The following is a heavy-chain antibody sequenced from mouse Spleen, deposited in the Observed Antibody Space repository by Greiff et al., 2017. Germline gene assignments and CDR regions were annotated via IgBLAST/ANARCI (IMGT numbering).Heavy chain of an antibody. CDR1: GFYIKDYY. J-gene: IGHJ3*01. CDR2: IDPEDGDT. V-gene: IGHV14-1*01. D-gene: IGHD2-5*01. Sequence: EVKLVESGAELVRPGASVKLSCTASGFYIKDYYMHWVKQRPEQGLEWIGRIDPEDGDTEYAPKFQGKATMTADTSSNTAYLQLSSLTSEDTAVYYCTTRYSNYEGWFAYWGQGTLVTVSA. CDR3: TTRYSNYEGWFAY.